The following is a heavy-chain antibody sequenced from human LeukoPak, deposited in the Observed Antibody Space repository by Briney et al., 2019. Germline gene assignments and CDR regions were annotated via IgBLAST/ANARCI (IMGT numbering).Heavy chain of an antibody. Sequence: GGSLRLSCAASGFTFSNYTMNWVRQAPGKGLECIAYISSSSSVIYYADSVKGRLTISRDNAKNSLYLQMNSLRAEDTAVYYCARSETLSAFDIWGQGTMVTVSS. V-gene: IGHV3-48*04. CDR2: ISSSSSVI. CDR3: ARSETLSAFDI. J-gene: IGHJ3*02. CDR1: GFTFSNYT.